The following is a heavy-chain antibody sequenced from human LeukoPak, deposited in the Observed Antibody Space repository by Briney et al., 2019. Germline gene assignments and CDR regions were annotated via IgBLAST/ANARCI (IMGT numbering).Heavy chain of an antibody. Sequence: SETLSLTCTVSGDSISSGSYYWSWIRQPAGKGLEWIGRIYTSESTNYNPSLKSRVTISADTSKNQFSLKLSSVTAADTAVYYCARASYSYDTSGWAPFDYWGQGTLVTVSS. CDR2: IYTSEST. CDR1: GDSISSGSYY. V-gene: IGHV4-61*02. D-gene: IGHD3-22*01. CDR3: ARASYSYDTSGWAPFDY. J-gene: IGHJ4*02.